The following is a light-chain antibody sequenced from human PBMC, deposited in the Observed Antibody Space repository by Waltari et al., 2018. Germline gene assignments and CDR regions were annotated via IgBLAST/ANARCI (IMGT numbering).Light chain of an antibody. V-gene: IGLV1-44*01. J-gene: IGLJ2*01. CDR1: RSHLGRNT. Sequence: QSVLTQPPSPSGTPGQRVTISCSGSRSHLGRNTANLSQQIPGTAPKHLIYNNHQRPSGVPDRFSGSKSGTSASLAISGLQSEDEADYYCATWDDSLNAVIFGGGTKLTVL. CDR3: ATWDDSLNAVI. CDR2: NNH.